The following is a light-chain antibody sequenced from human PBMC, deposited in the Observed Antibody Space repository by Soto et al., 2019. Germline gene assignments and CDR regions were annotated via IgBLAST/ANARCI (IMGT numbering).Light chain of an antibody. CDR1: QSVSSN. Sequence: IELTQSPGTLSLSPGERSTLSCRASQSVSSNLAWYQQTPGQAPRLIIHGASRRATDIPDRFSGSGSGADFTLTINTLEPEDFAVYYCQQYGSSGTFGQGTKVDIK. V-gene: IGKV3-20*01. J-gene: IGKJ1*01. CDR2: GAS. CDR3: QQYGSSGT.